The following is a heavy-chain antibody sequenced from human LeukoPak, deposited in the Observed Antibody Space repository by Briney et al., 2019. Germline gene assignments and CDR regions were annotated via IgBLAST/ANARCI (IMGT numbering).Heavy chain of an antibody. V-gene: IGHV1-2*02. Sequence: GASVRVSCKASGYTFTGYNMHWVRQAPGQGLEWMGWINVHTGVAHYAQQFHGRVTMTRDTSTSTVYMELSSLRSEDTAVYYCAARGYSYGYWAFDIWGQGTMVTVSS. CDR2: INVHTGVA. CDR1: GYTFTGYN. J-gene: IGHJ3*02. D-gene: IGHD5-18*01. CDR3: AARGYSYGYWAFDI.